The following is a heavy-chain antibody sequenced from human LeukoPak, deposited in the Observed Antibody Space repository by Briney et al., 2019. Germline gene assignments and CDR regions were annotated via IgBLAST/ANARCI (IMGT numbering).Heavy chain of an antibody. J-gene: IGHJ4*02. CDR3: ARGEVVVALVY. V-gene: IGHV4-30-4*08. CDR1: GGSISSGDYY. CDR2: IYYSGST. D-gene: IGHD2-15*01. Sequence: PSQTLSLTCTVSGGSISSGDYYWSWIRRPPGKGLEWIGYIYYSGSTYYNPSLKSRVTISVDTSKNQFSLKLSSVTAADTAVYYCARGEVVVALVYWGQGTLVTVSS.